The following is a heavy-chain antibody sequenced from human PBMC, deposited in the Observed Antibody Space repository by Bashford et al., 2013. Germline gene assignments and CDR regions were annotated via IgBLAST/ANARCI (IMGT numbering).Heavy chain of an antibody. CDR3: TTKWRSGRGNAFDI. J-gene: IGHJ3*02. D-gene: IGHD3-10*01. CDR2: ISWDSGTI. V-gene: IGHV3-9*01. Sequence: VRQGSREGPGSGVSGISWDSGTIGYADSVLGRFTISRDNAKNTLYLQMNSLKTEDTAVYYCTTKWRSGRGNAFDIWGQGSMVTVSS.